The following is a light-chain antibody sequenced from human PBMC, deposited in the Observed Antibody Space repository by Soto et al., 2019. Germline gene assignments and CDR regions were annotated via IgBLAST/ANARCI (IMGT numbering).Light chain of an antibody. CDR1: QNISNY. CDR2: DVS. J-gene: IGKJ1*01. CDR3: QHFDRYPWT. Sequence: IVLIQSPATLSVSPGERATLSCRASQNISNYLICYQQKPGQAPRLLIYDVSNRATDIPARISGSGSGLEFTLTISSLQPGHVATYYCQHFDRYPWTFGQGTRWIS. V-gene: IGKV3-11*01.